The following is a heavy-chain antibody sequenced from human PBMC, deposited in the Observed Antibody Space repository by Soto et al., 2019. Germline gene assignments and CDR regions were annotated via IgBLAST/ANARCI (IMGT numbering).Heavy chain of an antibody. Sequence: SETLSLTCTVSGDSISSGSYFWSWIRQPPGKGLEWIGYIFYRGSTNHNPSLTGRVTFSVDTSKNQFSLRLRSVTAADTAVYYCARETRSVEAPYPYYGLDVWGQGTPVTVAS. CDR1: GDSISSGSYF. J-gene: IGHJ6*02. V-gene: IGHV4-61*01. CDR2: IFYRGST. D-gene: IGHD1-1*01. CDR3: ARETRSVEAPYPYYGLDV.